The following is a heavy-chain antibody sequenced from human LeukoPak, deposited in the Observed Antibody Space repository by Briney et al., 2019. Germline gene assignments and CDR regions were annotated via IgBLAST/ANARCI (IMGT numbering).Heavy chain of an antibody. D-gene: IGHD1-1*01. V-gene: IGHV2-5*02. CDR3: AHSRGGGNSPLFDY. CDR1: GFSLSTGGVG. Sequence: SGPTLVKPTQTVTLTCTFSGFSLSTGGVGVGWIRQPPGKALEWLALIYWDDDRRYSPSLKSRLAITKDTSKNQVVLTMTNMDPVDTATYFCAHSRGGGNSPLFDYWGQGTLVTVSS. CDR2: IYWDDDR. J-gene: IGHJ4*02.